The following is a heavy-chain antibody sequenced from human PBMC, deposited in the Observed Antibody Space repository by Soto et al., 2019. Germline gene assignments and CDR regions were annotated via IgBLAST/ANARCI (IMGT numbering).Heavy chain of an antibody. D-gene: IGHD3-16*01. CDR2: ITSSGRRS. CDR3: ASHYITIYDF. J-gene: IGHJ4*02. V-gene: IGHV3-23*01. CDR1: GFSFANYD. Sequence: GGSLRLSCAASGFSFANYDMSWVRQAPGKGLEWVSSITSSGRRSYYSDSVKGRFTFSRDNSKNTLYLQMDNLRVEDTAIYYCASHYITIYDFWGPGTLVTVSS.